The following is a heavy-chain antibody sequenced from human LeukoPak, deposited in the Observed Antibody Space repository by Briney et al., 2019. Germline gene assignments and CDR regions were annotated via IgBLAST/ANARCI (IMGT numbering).Heavy chain of an antibody. CDR1: GGSISSGGNY. CDR2: IYYVGNT. J-gene: IGHJ4*02. D-gene: IGHD3-16*02. CDR3: ARIEVIGSTRYFDY. Sequence: PSETLSLTCSVSGGSISSGGNYWSWPRQLPGKGLEWIGYIYYVGNTNFNPSLKSRLSMSVDTSTNQFSLSLTSVTAADTALYFCARIEVIGSTRYFDYWGQGAMVTVSS. V-gene: IGHV4-31*03.